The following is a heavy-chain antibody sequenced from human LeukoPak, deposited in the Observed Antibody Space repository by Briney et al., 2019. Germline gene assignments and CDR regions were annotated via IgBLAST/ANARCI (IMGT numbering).Heavy chain of an antibody. V-gene: IGHV3-23*01. D-gene: IGHD3-22*01. J-gene: IGHJ4*02. Sequence: GGSLRLSCAASGFTFSTYAMSWVRQAPGKGLEWVSGISGSGGSTYSADSVKGRFSISRDNSKNTLYLQMNSLRAEDTAVYYCAKVRSGSDYYYTSVDYWGQGTLVTVSS. CDR3: AKVRSGSDYYYTSVDY. CDR2: ISGSGGST. CDR1: GFTFSTYA.